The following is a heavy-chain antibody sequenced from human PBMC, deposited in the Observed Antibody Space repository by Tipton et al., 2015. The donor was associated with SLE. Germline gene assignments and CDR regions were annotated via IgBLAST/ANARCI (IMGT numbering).Heavy chain of an antibody. CDR2: VYYSGTT. Sequence: LRLSCTVSRGSFSSGGGRYYWSWIRQPPGKGLEWIGCVYYSGTTNYNPSLKSRVAISLDMSKNQFSQRLNSVTTADTAIYFCARETPNMVSTTDAFEIWGQGTTVIVSS. D-gene: IGHD5/OR15-5a*01. V-gene: IGHV4-61*08. J-gene: IGHJ3*02. CDR1: RGSFSSGGGRYY. CDR3: ARETPNMVSTTDAFEI.